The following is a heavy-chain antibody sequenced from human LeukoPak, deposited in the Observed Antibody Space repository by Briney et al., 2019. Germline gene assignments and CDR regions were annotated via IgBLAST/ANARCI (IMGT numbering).Heavy chain of an antibody. J-gene: IGHJ4*02. Sequence: GGSLRLSCAASGFTFSSYGMHWVRQAPGKGLEWVAFIRYDGSNKYYADSVKGRFTISRDNSKNTLYLQMNSLRAEDTAVYYCAREGRVRGVITFDYWGQGTLVTVSS. CDR2: IRYDGSNK. CDR1: GFTFSSYG. CDR3: AREGRVRGVITFDY. D-gene: IGHD3-10*01. V-gene: IGHV3-30*02.